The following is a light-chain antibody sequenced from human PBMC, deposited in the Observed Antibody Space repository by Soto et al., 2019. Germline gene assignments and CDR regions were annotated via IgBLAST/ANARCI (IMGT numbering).Light chain of an antibody. Sequence: QSALTQPASVSGSPGQSITISCTGTSSDVGSYNLVSWYQQHPGKAPKFMIYEGSKRPSGVSNRFSGSKSGNTASLTISWLQAEDEADYYCCSYAGSSTFVVFGGGTKVTVL. CDR2: EGS. J-gene: IGLJ2*01. V-gene: IGLV2-23*03. CDR1: SSDVGSYNL. CDR3: CSYAGSSTFVV.